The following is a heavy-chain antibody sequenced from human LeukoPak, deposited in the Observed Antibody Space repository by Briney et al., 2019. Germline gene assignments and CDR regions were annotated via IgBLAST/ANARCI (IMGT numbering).Heavy chain of an antibody. CDR2: IIPIFGTA. J-gene: IGHJ5*01. V-gene: IGHV1-69*05. D-gene: IGHD3-22*01. Sequence: SVKVSCKASGGTFSSYAINWVRQAPGQGLEWMGGIIPIFGTANYAQKFQGRVTITTDESTNTAYMELSSLRSEDTAVYYCALTYYYDTSGYSFYDSWGQGTLVTISS. CDR1: GGTFSSYA. CDR3: ALTYYYDTSGYSFYDS.